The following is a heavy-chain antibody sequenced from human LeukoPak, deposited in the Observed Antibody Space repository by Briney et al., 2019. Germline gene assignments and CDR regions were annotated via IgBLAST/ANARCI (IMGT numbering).Heavy chain of an antibody. J-gene: IGHJ4*02. V-gene: IGHV3-7*01. Sequence: GGSLRLSCGASSFTFSSYVMNWVRQVPGKGLEWVSNIKEDGSEIYYVDAVKGRFSISRDNATTSLYLQMHSLSVADTGLYYCVTDQPGRNQYFFDYWGQGTLVTVSS. D-gene: IGHD3-10*01. CDR1: SFTFSSYV. CDR3: VTDQPGRNQYFFDY. CDR2: IKEDGSEI.